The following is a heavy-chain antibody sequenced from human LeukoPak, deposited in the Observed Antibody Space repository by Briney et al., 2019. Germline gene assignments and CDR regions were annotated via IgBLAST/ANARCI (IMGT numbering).Heavy chain of an antibody. V-gene: IGHV3-21*06. CDR1: GFSFNIYS. CDR2: ISSSSNYI. CDR3: ARDISRSWHVILDY. J-gene: IGHJ4*02. D-gene: IGHD3-3*02. Sequence: PGGSLRLSCVGSGFSFNIYSMNWVRQAPGKGLEWVSFISSSSNYIYYAGSVKGRFTISRDNAKNSLYLQMNRLRAEDTAVYYCARDISRSWHVILDYWGQGTLVTVSS.